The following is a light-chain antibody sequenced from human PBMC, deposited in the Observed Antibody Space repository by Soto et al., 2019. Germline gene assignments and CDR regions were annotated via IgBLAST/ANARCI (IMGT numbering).Light chain of an antibody. J-gene: IGKJ5*01. V-gene: IGKV3-11*01. CDR3: QQRSNWPLSIT. CDR1: QSVSSY. Sequence: EIVFTPSPAPPSFASGEKTTLPCRASQSVSSYLAWYQQKPGQAPRLLIYDASNRATGIPARFSGSGSGTDFTLTISSLEPEDFAVYYCQQRSNWPLSITFGQGTRLEIK. CDR2: DAS.